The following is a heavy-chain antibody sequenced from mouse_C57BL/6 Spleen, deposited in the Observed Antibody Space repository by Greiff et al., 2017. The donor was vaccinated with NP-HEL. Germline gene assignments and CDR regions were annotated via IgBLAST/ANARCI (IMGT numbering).Heavy chain of an antibody. CDR3: ARYPYYGSSPYYLDY. CDR2: INPNNGGT. V-gene: IGHV1-18*01. D-gene: IGHD1-1*01. Sequence: EVQLQQSGPELVKPGASVKIPCKASGYTFTDYNMDWVKQSHGKSLEWIGDINPNNGGTIYNQKFKGKATLTVDKSSSTAYMGLRSLTSEDTAVYYCARYPYYGSSPYYLDYWGQGTTLTVSS. J-gene: IGHJ2*01. CDR1: GYTFTDYN.